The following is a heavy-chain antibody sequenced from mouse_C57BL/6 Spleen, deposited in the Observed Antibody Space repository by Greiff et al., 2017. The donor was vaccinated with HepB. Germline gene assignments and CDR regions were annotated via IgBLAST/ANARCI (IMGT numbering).Heavy chain of an antibody. CDR1: GYTFTDYY. V-gene: IGHV1-26*01. J-gene: IGHJ3*01. CDR3: AREGYGYPWFAY. Sequence: EVKLQQSGPELVKPGASVKISCKASGYTFTDYYMNWVKQSHGKSLEWIGDINPNNGGTSYNQKFKGKATLTVDKSSSTAYMELRSLTSEDSAVYYCAREGYGYPWFAYWGQGTLVTVSA. CDR2: INPNNGGT. D-gene: IGHD2-2*01.